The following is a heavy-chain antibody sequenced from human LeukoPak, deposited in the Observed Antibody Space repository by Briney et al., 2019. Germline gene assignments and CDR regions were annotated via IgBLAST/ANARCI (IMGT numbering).Heavy chain of an antibody. J-gene: IGHJ4*02. CDR3: ARVMNIAAARNTFDY. D-gene: IGHD6-13*01. Sequence: SETLSLTCAISGGSISSSNWWSWVRQSPGKGLEWIGEIYYSGSANYNPSLKSRLTISVDESMTQFSLKLNSLTAADTAVYYCARVMNIAAARNTFDYWGQGTLVTVSS. CDR1: GGSISSSNW. V-gene: IGHV4-4*02. CDR2: IYYSGSA.